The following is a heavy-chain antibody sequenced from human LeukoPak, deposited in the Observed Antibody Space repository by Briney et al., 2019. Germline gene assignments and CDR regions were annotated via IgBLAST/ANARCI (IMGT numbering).Heavy chain of an antibody. CDR1: GFTFDDYA. J-gene: IGHJ6*03. CDR2: ISWNSGSI. Sequence: PGGSLRLSCAASGFTFDDYAMHWVRQAPGKGLEWVSGISWNSGSIGYADSVKGRFTISRDNAKNSLYLQMNSLRAEDTAVYYCARDYRGYYYYYYMDVWGKGTTVTVSS. V-gene: IGHV3-9*01. D-gene: IGHD4-11*01. CDR3: ARDYRGYYYYYYMDV.